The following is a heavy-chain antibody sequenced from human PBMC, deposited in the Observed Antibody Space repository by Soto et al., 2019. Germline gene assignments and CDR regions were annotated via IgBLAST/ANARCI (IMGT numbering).Heavy chain of an antibody. CDR2: INTDGST. CDR3: ARRTSTVAFYGMDV. Sequence: EVQLVESGGGLVQPGGSLRLSCVASGFTFSMYWMHWVRQAPGKGLVWVSRINTDGSTNYADSVKGRFSISRDNAKNTLYLQMNSLRAEDTAVYYCARRTSTVAFYGMDVWAKGPRSPSP. J-gene: IGHJ6*02. CDR1: GFTFSMYW. V-gene: IGHV3-74*01. D-gene: IGHD4-17*01.